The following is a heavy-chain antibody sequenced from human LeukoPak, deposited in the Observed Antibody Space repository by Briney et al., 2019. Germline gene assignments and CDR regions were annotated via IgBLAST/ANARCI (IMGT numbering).Heavy chain of an antibody. Sequence: PSETLSLTCTVSGGSISSSSYYWGWIRQPPGKGLEWIGSIYYGGSTYYNPSLKSRVTISVDTSKNQFSLKLSSVTAADTAVYYCARTQITIFGVVIHPLYYWGQGTLVTVSS. CDR1: GGSISSSSYY. J-gene: IGHJ4*02. CDR2: IYYGGST. CDR3: ARTQITIFGVVIHPLYY. V-gene: IGHV4-39*07. D-gene: IGHD3-3*01.